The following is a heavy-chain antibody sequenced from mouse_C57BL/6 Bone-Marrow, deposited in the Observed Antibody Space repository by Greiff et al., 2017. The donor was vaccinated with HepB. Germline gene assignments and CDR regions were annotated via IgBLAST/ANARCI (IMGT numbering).Heavy chain of an antibody. J-gene: IGHJ2*01. CDR3: AREDGGY. V-gene: IGHV2-2*01. Sequence: VQLQQSGPGLVQPSQSLSITCTVSGFSLTSYGVHWVRQSPGKGLEWLGVIWSGGSTYYNAAFISRLSISKDNSKSQVFFKMNRLQADDTAIYYCAREDGGYWGQGTTLTVSS. CDR1: GFSLTSYG. CDR2: IWSGGST. D-gene: IGHD2-3*01.